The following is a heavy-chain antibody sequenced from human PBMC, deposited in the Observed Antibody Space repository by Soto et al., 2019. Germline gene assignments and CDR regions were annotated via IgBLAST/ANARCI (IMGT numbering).Heavy chain of an antibody. CDR3: ARARGARYFDY. Sequence: SETLSLTCTVSGGSISSGDYYWSWIRHPPGKGLEWIGYIYYSGSTYYNPSLKSRVTISLDTSKNQFSLKLSSVTAADTAVYYCARARGARYFDYWGQGTLVTVSS. J-gene: IGHJ4*02. CDR1: GGSISSGDYY. D-gene: IGHD2-15*01. V-gene: IGHV4-30-4*01. CDR2: IYYSGST.